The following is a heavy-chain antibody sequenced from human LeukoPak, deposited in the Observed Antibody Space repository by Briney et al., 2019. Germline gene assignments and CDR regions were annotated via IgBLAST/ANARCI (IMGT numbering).Heavy chain of an antibody. D-gene: IGHD4-11*01. CDR3: ARGLHTVTTGNWFDP. V-gene: IGHV3-21*01. CDR1: GFTFSSYS. CDR2: ISSSSSYI. Sequence: GGSLRLSCAASGFTFSSYSMNWVRQAPGKGLEWVSSISSSSSYIYYADSVKGRFTISRDNAKNSLYLQMNSLRAEDTAVYYCARGLHTVTTGNWFDPWGQGTLVTVSS. J-gene: IGHJ5*02.